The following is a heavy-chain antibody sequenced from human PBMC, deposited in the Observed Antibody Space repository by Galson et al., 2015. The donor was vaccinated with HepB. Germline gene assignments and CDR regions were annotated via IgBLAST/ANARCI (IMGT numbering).Heavy chain of an antibody. CDR2: VNQDGST. Sequence: TLSLTCTVSGGSISRSTFSWSWIRQPPGKGLQWIGEVNQDGSTNYNVSLKSQVTISVDTSKNQFSLKLSSVTAADTAVYYCARGPYSSSWYTWFDPWGQGTLVTVSS. V-gene: IGHV4-39*07. CDR3: ARGPYSSSWYTWFDP. J-gene: IGHJ5*02. CDR1: GGSISRSTFS. D-gene: IGHD6-13*01.